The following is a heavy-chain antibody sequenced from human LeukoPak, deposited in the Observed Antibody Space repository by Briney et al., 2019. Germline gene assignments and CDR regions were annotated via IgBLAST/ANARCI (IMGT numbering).Heavy chain of an antibody. D-gene: IGHD2-15*01. CDR2: IYYSGST. Sequence: SETLSLTCTVSGGCISSYYWSWIRQPPGKGLEWIGYIYYSGSTNYNPSLKSRVTISVDTSKNQFSLKLSSVTAADTAVYYCARGLYHYYYYMDVWGKGTTVTVSS. CDR3: ARGLYHYYYYMDV. V-gene: IGHV4-59*01. CDR1: GGCISSYY. J-gene: IGHJ6*03.